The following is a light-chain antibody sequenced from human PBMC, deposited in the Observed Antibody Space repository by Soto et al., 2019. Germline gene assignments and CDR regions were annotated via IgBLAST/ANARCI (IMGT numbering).Light chain of an antibody. Sequence: EIVLTQSPATLSVSLGDSATLSCRASQSVSSYLAWYQQKPGQAPRLLIYDASNRATGIPARFSGSGSGTEFTLTINSLQPDDFATYYCQQYKSYWTFGQGTKVDI. CDR2: DAS. CDR3: QQYKSYWT. J-gene: IGKJ1*01. V-gene: IGKV3D-15*01. CDR1: QSVSSY.